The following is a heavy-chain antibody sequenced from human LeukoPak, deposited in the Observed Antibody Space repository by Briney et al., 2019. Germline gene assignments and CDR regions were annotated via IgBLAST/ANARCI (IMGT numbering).Heavy chain of an antibody. Sequence: SETLSLTCTVSGGSISSSSCYWGWIRQPPGKGLEWIGSIYYSGSTYYNPSLKSRVTISVDTSKNQFSLKLSSVTAADTAVYYCASIVGATNSWGQETLVTVSS. CDR1: GGSISSSSCY. CDR3: ASIVGATNS. CDR2: IYYSGST. V-gene: IGHV4-39*01. D-gene: IGHD1-26*01. J-gene: IGHJ5*02.